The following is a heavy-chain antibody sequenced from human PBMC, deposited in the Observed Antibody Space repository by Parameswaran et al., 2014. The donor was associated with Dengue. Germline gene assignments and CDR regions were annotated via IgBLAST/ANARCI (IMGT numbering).Heavy chain of an antibody. CDR3: TRVLSGNLNLDAFDI. Sequence: RWIRQPPGKGLEWIGEINQSGRTNYNPSLKSRVTISVDTSKNQFSLRLTSVTAADSAVYYCTRVLSGNLNLDAFDIWGQGTKVTVSS. CDR2: INQSGRT. V-gene: IGHV4-34*01. J-gene: IGHJ3*02. D-gene: IGHD1-1*01.